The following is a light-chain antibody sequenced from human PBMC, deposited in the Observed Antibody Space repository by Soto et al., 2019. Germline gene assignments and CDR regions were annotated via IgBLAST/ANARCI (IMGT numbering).Light chain of an antibody. V-gene: IGLV3-21*04. CDR2: YDN. CDR3: QVRYSRSNHYV. CDR1: RIGRKS. Sequence: YELTQAPSESVAPGATASISCGGDRIGRKSVIWYQQKPGQAPAWVMYYDNDPPSEIPERVSGFHSGNTATVDISWVEAGDEADHDCQVRYSRSNHYVFGPGTKVTVL. J-gene: IGLJ1*01.